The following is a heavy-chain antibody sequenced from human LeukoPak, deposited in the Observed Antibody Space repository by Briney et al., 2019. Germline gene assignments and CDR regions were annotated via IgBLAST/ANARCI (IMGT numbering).Heavy chain of an antibody. J-gene: IGHJ4*02. V-gene: IGHV4-59*01. D-gene: IGHD4-23*01. CDR1: GGSISSFF. CDR3: ARDLKVERNRWNYFES. Sequence: PSETLSLTCTVSGGSISSFFWSWIRQPLGKGLGWIGSIHYSGDSKYNPSLKSRVSLSIDMSKEQFSLRLSSVTAVDTAVYYCARDLKVERNRWNYFESWGQGTLVTVSS. CDR2: IHYSGDS.